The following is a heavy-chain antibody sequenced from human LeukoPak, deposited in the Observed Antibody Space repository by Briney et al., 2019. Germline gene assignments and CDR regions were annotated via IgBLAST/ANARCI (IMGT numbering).Heavy chain of an antibody. J-gene: IGHJ4*02. CDR2: IKQDGSET. CDR1: GFRFSDYW. D-gene: IGHD3-10*01. Sequence: GGSLRLSCAASGFRFSDYWMSWVRQTPGKGLEWVANIKQDGSETHYADSVMGRFTISRDNARNTLYLQMSSLRAEDTAVYYCARDERLWFGESEFDYCGQGNLVTVSS. V-gene: IGHV3-7*01. CDR3: ARDERLWFGESEFDY.